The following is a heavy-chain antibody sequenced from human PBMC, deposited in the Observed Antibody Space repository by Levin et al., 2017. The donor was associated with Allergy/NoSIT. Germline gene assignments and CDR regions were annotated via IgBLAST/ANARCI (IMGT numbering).Heavy chain of an antibody. CDR1: GFTFSSYG. Sequence: GESLKISCAASGFTFSSYGMHWVRQAPGKGLEWVAVISYDGSNKYYADSVKGRFTISRDNSKNTLYLQMNSLRAEDTAVYYCAKDRRYDILTGPGSPYFDYWGQGTLVTVSS. CDR3: AKDRRYDILTGPGSPYFDY. D-gene: IGHD3-9*01. J-gene: IGHJ4*02. V-gene: IGHV3-30*18. CDR2: ISYDGSNK.